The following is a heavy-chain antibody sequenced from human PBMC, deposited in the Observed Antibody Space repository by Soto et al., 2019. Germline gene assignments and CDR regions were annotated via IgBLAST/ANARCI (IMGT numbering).Heavy chain of an antibody. Sequence: EVQLLESGGGLVQPGGSLRLSCEASGFTFRNYDMHWVRQGTGKGLEWVSGISAAGDPDYADSVEGRFTISRENAQNSFFLQMNSLRVGDTAVYYCARTDRDCYGLDVWGQGTTVIVSS. V-gene: IGHV3-13*05. J-gene: IGHJ6*02. CDR2: ISAAGDP. CDR1: GFTFRNYD. CDR3: ARTDRDCYGLDV.